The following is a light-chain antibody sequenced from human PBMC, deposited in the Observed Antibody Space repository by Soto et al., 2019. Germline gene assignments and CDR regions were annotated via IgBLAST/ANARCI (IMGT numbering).Light chain of an antibody. CDR2: AAS. CDR3: QQSYTTPVYS. Sequence: DIQMTQSPSSLSASVGDRVTITCRASQNIIFYLNSHQHKTGKAPTLLIYAASNLQSGVPSRFSGSGSGTDFTLTISSLQPEDFATYFCQQSYTTPVYSFGQGTKVDIK. V-gene: IGKV1-39*01. J-gene: IGKJ2*01. CDR1: QNIIFY.